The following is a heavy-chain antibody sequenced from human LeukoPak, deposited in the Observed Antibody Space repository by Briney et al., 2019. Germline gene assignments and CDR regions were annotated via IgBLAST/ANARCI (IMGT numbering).Heavy chain of an antibody. Sequence: GGSLRLSCAASGFTFSSYWMSWVRQAPGKGLEWVANIKQDGSEKYYVDSVKGRFTISRDNAKNSLYLQMNSPRAEDTAVYYCARWGYDFWSGYNGRTLDYWGQGTLVTVSS. CDR1: GFTFSSYW. V-gene: IGHV3-7*01. CDR3: ARWGYDFWSGYNGRTLDY. J-gene: IGHJ4*02. D-gene: IGHD3-3*01. CDR2: IKQDGSEK.